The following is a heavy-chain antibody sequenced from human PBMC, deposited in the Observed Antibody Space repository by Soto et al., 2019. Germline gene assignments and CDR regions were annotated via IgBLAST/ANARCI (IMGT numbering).Heavy chain of an antibody. CDR1: GGTFGSYA. CDR3: ARSQGSSTSLEIYYYYYYGMDV. V-gene: IGHV1-69*01. D-gene: IGHD2-2*01. CDR2: IIPIPGTA. J-gene: IGHJ6*02. Sequence: QVQLVQSGAEVKKPGSSVKVSCKASGGTFGSYAISWVRQAPGQGLEWMGGIIPIPGTANYAQKFQGRVTSAADESTSTAYMELSSLRSEDTAVYYCARSQGSSTSLEIYYYYYYGMDVWDQGTTVTVSS.